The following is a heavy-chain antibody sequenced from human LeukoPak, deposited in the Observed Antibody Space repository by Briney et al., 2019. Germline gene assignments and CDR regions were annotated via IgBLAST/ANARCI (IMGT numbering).Heavy chain of an antibody. D-gene: IGHD3-22*01. CDR2: MYTSGST. V-gene: IGHV4-4*07. Sequence: PSETLSPTCTVSGGSISGYYWSWIRQPAGKGLEWIGRMYTSGSTNYNPSLKSRVTMSVDTSKNEFSLKLTSVTAADTAVYYCARDLDSSSRRMDVWGQGTTVTVSS. CDR1: GGSISGYY. J-gene: IGHJ6*02. CDR3: ARDLDSSSRRMDV.